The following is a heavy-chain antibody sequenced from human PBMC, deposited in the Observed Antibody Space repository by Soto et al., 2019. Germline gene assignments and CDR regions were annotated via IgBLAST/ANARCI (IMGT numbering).Heavy chain of an antibody. CDR1: VGTFSNDA. J-gene: IGHJ6*02. CDR2: IIPIYGTT. Sequence: QVQLLQSGAEVKKHGSSVKVSCKTSVGTFSNDAISWVRQAPGQGLEWLGGIIPIYGTTHYAQKIQGRVKLRADESTGTAYMELSSMRSDDTGVYYCARDGIGTVVGGMDVWGQGTTVTVSS. CDR3: ARDGIGTVVGGMDV. D-gene: IGHD1-1*01. V-gene: IGHV1-69*01.